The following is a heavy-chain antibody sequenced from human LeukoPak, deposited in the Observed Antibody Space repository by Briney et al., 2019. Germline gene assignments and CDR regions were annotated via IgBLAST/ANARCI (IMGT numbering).Heavy chain of an antibody. J-gene: IGHJ4*02. Sequence: PGGSLRLSCAASGFTFSSYAVSWVRQAPGKGLEWVSAISGSGGSTYYADSVKGRFTISRDNAKNMLYLQMNSLRAEDTAVYYCAKILGHQLVTIDKWGQGTLVTVSS. CDR2: ISGSGGST. CDR3: AKILGHQLVTIDK. V-gene: IGHV3-23*01. CDR1: GFTFSSYA. D-gene: IGHD6-13*01.